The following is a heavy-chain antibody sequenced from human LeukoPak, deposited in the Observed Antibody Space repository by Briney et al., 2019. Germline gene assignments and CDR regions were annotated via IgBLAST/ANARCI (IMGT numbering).Heavy chain of an antibody. V-gene: IGHV1-2*02. Sequence: GASVTDSFKSSGYTFTSFFIHWVRQAPGQGLAGMGWLNPNSGGRNYAQKFQGRVTMTRDTSISTAYMELSRLRSDDTAVYFCARVGAAYQDSNYWGQGTLVSVSS. CDR1: GYTFTSFF. CDR2: LNPNSGGR. D-gene: IGHD1-26*01. J-gene: IGHJ4*02. CDR3: ARVGAAYQDSNY.